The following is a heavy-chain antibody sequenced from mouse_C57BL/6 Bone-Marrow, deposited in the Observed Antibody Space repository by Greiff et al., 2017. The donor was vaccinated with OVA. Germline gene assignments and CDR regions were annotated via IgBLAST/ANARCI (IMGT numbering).Heavy chain of an antibody. D-gene: IGHD2-5*01. CDR1: GYTFTSYW. J-gene: IGHJ2*01. CDR3: AMRGYSNYEGCFDY. CDR2: IDPSDSYT. V-gene: IGHV1-59*01. Sequence: QVQLQQPGAELVRPGTSVKLSCKASGYTFTSYWMHWVKQRPGQGLEWIGVIDPSDSYTNYNQKFKGKATLTVDTSSSTAYMQLSSLTSEDSAVYYCAMRGYSNYEGCFDYWGQGTTLTVSS.